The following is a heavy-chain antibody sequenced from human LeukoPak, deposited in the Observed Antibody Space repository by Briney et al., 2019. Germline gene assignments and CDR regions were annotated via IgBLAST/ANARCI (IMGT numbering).Heavy chain of an antibody. CDR1: GFTFSSNY. V-gene: IGHV3-53*01. J-gene: IGHJ5*02. D-gene: IGHD6-19*01. Sequence: GGSLRLSCAASGFTFSSNYMSWVRQAPGKGLEWVSVIYSGGSTYYADSVKGRFTISRDNSKNTLYLQMNSLRAEDTAVYYCARGFSSGWNNWFDPWGQGTLVTVSS. CDR3: ARGFSSGWNNWFDP. CDR2: IYSGGST.